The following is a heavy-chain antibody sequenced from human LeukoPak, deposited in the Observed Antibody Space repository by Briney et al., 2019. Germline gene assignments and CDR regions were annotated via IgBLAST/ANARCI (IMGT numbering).Heavy chain of an antibody. Sequence: SETLFLTCSVSDYSISSGYYWGWIRQPPGKGLEWIGTIYHSGSIYYNPSLKSRVTISVDTSKNQFSLKLSSVTAADTAVYYCARDRPLLGAWSWFDPWGQGTLVTVSS. J-gene: IGHJ5*02. CDR1: DYSISSGYY. CDR3: ARDRPLLGAWSWFDP. CDR2: IYHSGSI. D-gene: IGHD3-3*01. V-gene: IGHV4-38-2*02.